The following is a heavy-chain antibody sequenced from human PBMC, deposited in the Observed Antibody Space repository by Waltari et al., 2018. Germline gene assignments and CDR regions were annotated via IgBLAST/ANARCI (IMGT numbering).Heavy chain of an antibody. V-gene: IGHV4-38-2*01. CDR3: ARVRGYCSGGSCYPPWDLDY. J-gene: IGHJ4*02. Sequence: QVQLQESGPGLVKPSETLSLTCAVSGYSISSGYYWGWIRQHPGKGMEWIGSIYHSGGTYYNPSLKSRVTISVDTSKNQFSLKLCSVTAADTAVYYCARVRGYCSGGSCYPPWDLDYWGQGTLVTVSS. CDR1: GYSISSGYY. D-gene: IGHD2-15*01. CDR2: IYHSGGT.